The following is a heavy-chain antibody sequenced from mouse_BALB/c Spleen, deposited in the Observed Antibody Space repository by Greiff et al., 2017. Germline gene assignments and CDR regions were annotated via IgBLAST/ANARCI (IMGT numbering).Heavy chain of an antibody. CDR1: GYTFTSYW. CDR3: TRGSAYYDAWFAY. J-gene: IGHJ3*01. Sequence: QVQLQQSGAELVRPGASVKLSCKASGYTFTSYWINWVKQRPGQGLEWIGNIYPSDSYTNYNQKFKDKATLTVDKSSSTAYMQLSSPTSEDSAVYYCTRGSAYYDAWFAYWGQGTLVTVSA. V-gene: IGHV1-69*02. CDR2: IYPSDSYT. D-gene: IGHD2-10*01.